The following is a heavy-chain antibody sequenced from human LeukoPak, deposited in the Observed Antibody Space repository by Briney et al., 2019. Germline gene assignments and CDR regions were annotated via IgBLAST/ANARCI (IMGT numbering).Heavy chain of an antibody. Sequence: SSETLSLTCAVYGGSFSGYYWSWIRQPPGKGLEWIGEINHSGSTNYNPSLKSRVTISVDTSKNQFSLKLSSVTAADTAVYYCARGKHSDAAAIWYFDLRGRGTPVTVSS. J-gene: IGHJ2*01. CDR2: INHSGST. V-gene: IGHV4-34*01. D-gene: IGHD6-13*01. CDR3: ARGKHSDAAAIWYFDL. CDR1: GGSFSGYY.